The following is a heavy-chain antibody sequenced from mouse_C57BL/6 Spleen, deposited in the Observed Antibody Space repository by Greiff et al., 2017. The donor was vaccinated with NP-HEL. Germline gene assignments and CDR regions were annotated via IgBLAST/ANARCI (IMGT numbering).Heavy chain of an antibody. V-gene: IGHV1-52*01. Sequence: VQLQQPGAELVRPGSSVKLSCKASGYTFTSYWMHWVKQRPIQGLEWIGNIDPSDSETHYNQKFKDKATLTVDKSSSTAYMQLSSLTSEDSAVYYCARSPDYGYFDVWGTGTTVTVSS. J-gene: IGHJ1*03. CDR2: IDPSDSET. CDR3: ARSPDYGYFDV. CDR1: GYTFTSYW.